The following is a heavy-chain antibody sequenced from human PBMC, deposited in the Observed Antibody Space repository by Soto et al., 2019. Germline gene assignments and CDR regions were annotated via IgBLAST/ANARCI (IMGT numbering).Heavy chain of an antibody. CDR2: LWYDGSNK. CDR1: GFTFSIYG. CDR3: ARGLEGFDY. Sequence: VQLVESGGGVVQPGRSLRLSCAASGFTFSIYGMHWVRQAPGKGLEWVAVLWYDGSNKYYADSVKGRFTISRDNSKNTLYLQMDSLRDEDTAVYYCARGLEGFDYWGQGTLVTVSS. D-gene: IGHD1-1*01. V-gene: IGHV3-33*01. J-gene: IGHJ4*02.